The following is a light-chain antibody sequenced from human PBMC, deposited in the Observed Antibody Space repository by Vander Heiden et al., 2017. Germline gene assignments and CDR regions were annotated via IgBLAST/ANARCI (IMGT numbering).Light chain of an antibody. V-gene: IGKV1-5*03. Sequence: DIQMTQSPSTLSASVGERVTITCRASQSISSWLAWYQQKPGKAPKLLIYKASSLESGVPSRFSGSGSGTEFTLTISSLQPDDFATYYCQQYYSYSPWTFGQGTKVEIK. CDR3: QQYYSYSPWT. CDR2: KAS. J-gene: IGKJ1*01. CDR1: QSISSW.